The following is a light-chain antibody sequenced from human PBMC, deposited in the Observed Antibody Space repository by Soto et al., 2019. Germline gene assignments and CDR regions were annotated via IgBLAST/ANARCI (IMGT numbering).Light chain of an antibody. J-gene: IGLJ2*01. V-gene: IGLV2-23*01. Sequence: ALTQPASVSGSPGQSITISCTGTSSDVGSYNLVSWYQQHPGKAPKLMIYEGSKRPSGVSNRFSDSKSGNTASLTISGLQAEDEADYYCCSYAGSRVFGGGTQLTVL. CDR3: CSYAGSRV. CDR2: EGS. CDR1: SSDVGSYNL.